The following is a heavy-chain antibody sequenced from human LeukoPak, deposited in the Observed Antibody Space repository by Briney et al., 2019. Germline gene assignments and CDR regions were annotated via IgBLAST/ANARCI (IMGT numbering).Heavy chain of an antibody. CDR2: MNPNSGNT. CDR3: ARGQGYSNYEGYDAFDI. Sequence: ASVKVSCKASGYTFTSYDINWVRQATGQGLEWMGWMNPNSGNTGYAQKFQGRVTITRNTSISTAYMELSSLRSEDTAVYYCARGQGYSNYEGYDAFDIWGQGTMVTVSS. D-gene: IGHD4-11*01. V-gene: IGHV1-8*03. CDR1: GYTFTSYD. J-gene: IGHJ3*02.